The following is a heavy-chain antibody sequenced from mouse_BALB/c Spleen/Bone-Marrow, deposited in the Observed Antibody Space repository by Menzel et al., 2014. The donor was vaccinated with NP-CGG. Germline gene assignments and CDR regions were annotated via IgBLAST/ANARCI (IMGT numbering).Heavy chain of an antibody. CDR1: GFNIKDYY. Sequence: VQLKESWSELVKSGALVKLWCKSSGFNIKDYYTHREIQRTEQGLARIGWIDPENGNTIYDPKFQGKASITADTSSNTASLQLSSLTSEDTAVYYCARRYGTSFDYWGQGTTLPVSS. D-gene: IGHD1-1*01. CDR2: IDPENGNT. CDR3: ARRYGTSFDY. J-gene: IGHJ2*01. V-gene: IGHV14-1*02.